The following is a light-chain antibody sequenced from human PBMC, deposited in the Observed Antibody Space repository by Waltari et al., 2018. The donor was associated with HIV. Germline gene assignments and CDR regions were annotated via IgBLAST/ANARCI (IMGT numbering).Light chain of an antibody. CDR3: QSADSSGAYRV. CDR2: KDS. CDR1: ALPKEY. V-gene: IGLV3-25*03. Sequence: SSELTQPPSVSLSPGQTARLTCSGDALPKEYAYWYQQKPGQAPVLVIYKDSERPSGVPERFSGSSSGTTVTLTISGVQAEDEADYYCQSADSSGAYRVFGGGTKLTVL. J-gene: IGLJ3*02.